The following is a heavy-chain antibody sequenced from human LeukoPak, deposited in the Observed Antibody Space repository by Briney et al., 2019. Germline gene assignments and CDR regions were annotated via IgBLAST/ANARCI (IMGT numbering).Heavy chain of an antibody. V-gene: IGHV3-43*01. D-gene: IGHD6-19*01. CDR3: PQDKDRGVAGPFDS. CDR1: GFTFDTYT. Sequence: GGSLRLSCAASGFTFDTYTMHWVRQAPGKGLQWVSLITWDGITKYYADSVKGRFTISRDNNKNSLHLQMNSLRTDDTALYYCPQDKDRGVAGPFDSWGQGTQVTVSS. J-gene: IGHJ4*02. CDR2: ITWDGITK.